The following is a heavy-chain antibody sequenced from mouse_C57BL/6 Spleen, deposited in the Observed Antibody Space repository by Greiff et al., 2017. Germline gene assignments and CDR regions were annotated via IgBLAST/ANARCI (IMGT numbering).Heavy chain of an antibody. J-gene: IGHJ2*01. Sequence: QVQLQQPGAELVRPGTSVKLSCKASGYTFTSYWMHWVKQRPGQGLEWIGVIDPSDSYTNYNQKFKGKATLTVDTSSSTAYMQLSSLTSEDSAVYYCARITTVVAPVDYWGQGTTLTVSS. CDR1: GYTFTSYW. CDR2: IDPSDSYT. V-gene: IGHV1-59*01. D-gene: IGHD1-1*01. CDR3: ARITTVVAPVDY.